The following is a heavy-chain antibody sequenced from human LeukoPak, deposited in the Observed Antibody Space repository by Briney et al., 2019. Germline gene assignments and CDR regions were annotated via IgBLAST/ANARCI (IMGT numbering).Heavy chain of an antibody. Sequence: GGSLRLSCAASGFTVSSNYMSWVRQAPGKGLEWVSVIYSGGSTYYADSEKGRFTISRDNSKNTQYLQMNSRRAEDTAVYYCARLGASRRYFDYWGQGTLVTVSS. V-gene: IGHV3-53*01. D-gene: IGHD1-26*01. CDR3: ARLGASRRYFDY. CDR2: IYSGGST. CDR1: GFTVSSNY. J-gene: IGHJ4*02.